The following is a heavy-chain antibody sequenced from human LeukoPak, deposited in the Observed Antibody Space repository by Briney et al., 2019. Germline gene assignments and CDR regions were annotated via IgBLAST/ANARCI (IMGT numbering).Heavy chain of an antibody. D-gene: IGHD5-12*01. CDR1: GYTFTSYD. J-gene: IGHJ4*02. CDR3: ARGDLLATPPDY. Sequence: ASVKVSCKASGYTFTSYDINWVRQATGQGLEWMGWMNPNSGNTGYAQKLQGRVTMTTDTSTSTAYMELRSLRSDDTAVYYCARGDLLATPPDYWGQGTLVTVSS. CDR2: MNPNSGNT. V-gene: IGHV1-8*01.